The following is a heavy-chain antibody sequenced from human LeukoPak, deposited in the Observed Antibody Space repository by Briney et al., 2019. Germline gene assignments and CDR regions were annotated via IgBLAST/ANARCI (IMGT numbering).Heavy chain of an antibody. J-gene: IGHJ4*02. CDR3: AREPDFYGSGRNFDF. V-gene: IGHV3-74*01. Sequence: GGSLRLSCAASGFTFNSYWMHWVRQAPGKGLVWVSRINREGTRTTYADSMKGRFTISRDNAKNTVYLQLNSLRADDTAVYYWAREPDFYGSGRNFDFWGQGTAVIVSS. CDR1: GFTFNSYW. CDR2: INREGTRT. D-gene: IGHD3-10*01.